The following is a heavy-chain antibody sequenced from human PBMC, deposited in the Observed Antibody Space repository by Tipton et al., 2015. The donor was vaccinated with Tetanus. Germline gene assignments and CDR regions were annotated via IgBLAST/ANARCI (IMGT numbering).Heavy chain of an antibody. V-gene: IGHV3-48*02. J-gene: IGHJ5*01. CDR2: ISGTGSTI. Sequence: SLRPSCAASGFTFSSYNMNWVRQAPGKGLEWLSYISGTGSTIDYADSVKGRFTISRDNAKNSLYLQMNGLRDDDTAVYFCARDFRPIFGVAHPFDSWGQGTLVTVSS. CDR1: GFTFSSYN. CDR3: ARDFRPIFGVAHPFDS. D-gene: IGHD3-3*01.